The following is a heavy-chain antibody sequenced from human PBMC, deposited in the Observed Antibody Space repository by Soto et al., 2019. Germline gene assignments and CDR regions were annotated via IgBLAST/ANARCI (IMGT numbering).Heavy chain of an antibody. CDR1: GGTFSNHA. J-gene: IGHJ6*02. CDR3: ARDDATYCGGDCYRYFYYGMDV. Sequence: SVKVSCKASGGTFSNHAISWVRQAPGQGLEWVGGIIPMFPTADYARRFQGRVTITADDSTTTVYMELSGLRSEDTAMYYCARDDATYCGGDCYRYFYYGMDVWGQGTTVTVSS. CDR2: IIPMFPTA. D-gene: IGHD2-21*02. V-gene: IGHV1-69*13.